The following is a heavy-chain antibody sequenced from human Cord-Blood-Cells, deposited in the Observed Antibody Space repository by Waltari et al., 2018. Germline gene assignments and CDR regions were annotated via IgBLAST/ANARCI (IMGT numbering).Heavy chain of an antibody. D-gene: IGHD3-22*01. J-gene: IGHJ4*02. Sequence: QMQLVQSGAEVKKPGSSVKVSCKASGGTFSSYAISWVRHAPGQGLEWMGGIIPIFGTAKYAQKFQGRVTITADESTSTAYMELSSLRSEDTAVYYCAQSGRYYDSSGYYSPYYFDYWGQGTLVTVSS. CDR1: GGTFSSYA. V-gene: IGHV1-69*01. CDR3: AQSGRYYDSSGYYSPYYFDY. CDR2: IIPIFGTA.